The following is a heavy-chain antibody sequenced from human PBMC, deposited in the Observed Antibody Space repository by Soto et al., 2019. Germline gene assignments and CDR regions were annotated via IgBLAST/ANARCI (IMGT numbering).Heavy chain of an antibody. CDR1: GYTFTSFD. D-gene: IGHD3-22*01. V-gene: IGHV1-18*04. CDR2: TTASNTHT. CDR3: ARGGYISGYHY. J-gene: IGHJ4*02. Sequence: QVQLLQSGTEVKEPGASVKVSCKASGYTFTSFDISWVRQAPGQGLEWVGWTTASNTHTHYAQKLQGRVTMTTDTAPTTAYRELRSLISADTAIYYCARGGYISGYHYWGQGNLVTVSS.